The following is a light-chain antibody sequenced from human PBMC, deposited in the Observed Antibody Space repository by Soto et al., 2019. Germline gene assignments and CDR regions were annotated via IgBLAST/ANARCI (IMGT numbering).Light chain of an antibody. J-gene: IGKJ2*01. CDR2: GAS. CDR1: QSVSNNY. CDR3: QQYCSSPAT. V-gene: IGKV3-20*01. Sequence: EIVLPQTPGTLSLYPGERATLSCRASQSVSNNYLAWYQQKPGQAPRLLIYGASNSATGIPAVSSGSGSGTACTTTISTLDAEDFADDYCQQYCSSPATFGQWNNLEIK.